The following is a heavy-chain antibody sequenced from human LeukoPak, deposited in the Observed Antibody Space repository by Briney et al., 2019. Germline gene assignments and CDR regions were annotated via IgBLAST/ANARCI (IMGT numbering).Heavy chain of an antibody. Sequence: ASVKVSCKASGYTFAMFGISWVRQAPGQGFEWMGWSSAYNGDTKYSQRFQGRVTMSADTSTNTAYMDLRSLRSDDMAVYYCARRNIVVITSDAFDIWGQGTMVTVSS. J-gene: IGHJ3*02. CDR2: SSAYNGDT. D-gene: IGHD3-22*01. CDR3: ARRNIVVITSDAFDI. V-gene: IGHV1-18*03. CDR1: GYTFAMFG.